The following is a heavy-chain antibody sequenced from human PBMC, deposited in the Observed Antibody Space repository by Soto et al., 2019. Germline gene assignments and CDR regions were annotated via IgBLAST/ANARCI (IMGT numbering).Heavy chain of an antibody. CDR3: ARHIAARPNYYYGMDV. J-gene: IGHJ6*02. CDR1: GYSFTSYW. V-gene: IGHV5-51*01. Sequence: GESLKISCKGSGYSFTSYWIGWVRQMPGKGLEWMGIIYPGDSDTRYSPSFQGQVTISADKSISTAYLQWSSLKASDTAMYYCARHIAARPNYYYGMDVWGQGTTVTAP. CDR2: IYPGDSDT. D-gene: IGHD6-6*01.